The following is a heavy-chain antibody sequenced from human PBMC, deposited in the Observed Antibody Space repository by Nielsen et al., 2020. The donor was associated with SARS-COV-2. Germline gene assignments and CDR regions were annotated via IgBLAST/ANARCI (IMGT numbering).Heavy chain of an antibody. D-gene: IGHD2-15*01. CDR2: ISSSSSYI. V-gene: IGHV3-21*01. J-gene: IGHJ6*03. CDR1: GFTFSSYS. Sequence: GESLKISCAASGFTFSSYSMNWVRQAPGKGLEWVSSISSSSSYIYYADSVKGRFTISRDNAKNSLYLQMNSLRAEDTAVYYCAREVGSAAYYYMDVWGKGTTVTVSS. CDR3: AREVGSAAYYYMDV.